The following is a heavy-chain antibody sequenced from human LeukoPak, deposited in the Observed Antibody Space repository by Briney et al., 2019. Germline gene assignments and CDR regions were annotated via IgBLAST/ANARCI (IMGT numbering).Heavy chain of an antibody. CDR2: ISYGGFNK. Sequence: PGGSLRLSCAASGFTFSTYPMHWVRQASGKGLEWVAVISYGGFNKFYADSVKGRFTISRDDSKNTLFLQMNSLGAEDTAVYHCARPREAGSSSGWYFDNWGQGTLVTVSS. D-gene: IGHD6-19*01. CDR1: GFTFSTYP. CDR3: ARPREAGSSSGWYFDN. J-gene: IGHJ4*02. V-gene: IGHV3-30-3*01.